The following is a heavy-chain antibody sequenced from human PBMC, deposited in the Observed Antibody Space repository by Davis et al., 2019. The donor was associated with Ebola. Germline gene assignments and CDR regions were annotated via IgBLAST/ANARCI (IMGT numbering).Heavy chain of an antibody. J-gene: IGHJ6*02. Sequence: GESLKISCTTSGFTFGDYAMTWVRQAPGKGLEWVGFIRSKRYDGTTQYAASVKGRFTISRDDSKNTAYLQMNSLKTEDTAVYYCTSRIAAAGTKGDYYYYGMDVWGQGTTVTVSS. CDR3: TSRIAAAGTKGDYYYYGMDV. V-gene: IGHV3-49*04. CDR2: IRSKRYDGTT. CDR1: GFTFGDYA. D-gene: IGHD6-13*01.